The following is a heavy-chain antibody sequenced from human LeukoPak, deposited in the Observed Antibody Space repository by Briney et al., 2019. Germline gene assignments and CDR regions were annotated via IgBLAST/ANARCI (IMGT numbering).Heavy chain of an antibody. Sequence: PGGSLRLSCAASGFTFSNAWMSWVRQAPGKGLEWVGRIKSKTDGGTTDYAAPMKGRFTISRDDSKNTLYLQMNSLKTEDTAVYYCTTDLDIVVVPANPGQHWGQSTLVTVSS. J-gene: IGHJ1*01. V-gene: IGHV3-15*01. CDR1: GFTFSNAW. D-gene: IGHD2-2*01. CDR2: IKSKTDGGTT. CDR3: TTDLDIVVVPANPGQH.